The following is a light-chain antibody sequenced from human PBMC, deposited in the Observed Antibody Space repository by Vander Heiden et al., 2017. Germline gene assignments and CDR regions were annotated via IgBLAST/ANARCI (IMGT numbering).Light chain of an antibody. CDR3: QQYKNWPSLT. V-gene: IGKV3-15*01. Sequence: EIVMTPSPPSPSVSPGESATCPCRASQSVSSNLAWYQQKPGPAPRLLVYGASTRATGIPARFSGSGSGTEFTLTISSLQSEDFAVYYCQQYKNWPSLTFGGGTKVEIK. J-gene: IGKJ4*01. CDR2: GAS. CDR1: QSVSSN.